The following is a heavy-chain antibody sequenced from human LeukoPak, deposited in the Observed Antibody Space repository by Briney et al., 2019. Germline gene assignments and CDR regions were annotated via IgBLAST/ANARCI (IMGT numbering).Heavy chain of an antibody. CDR1: GFTFSGSA. J-gene: IGHJ4*02. CDR3: TRHAFGYDSSRVTAY. D-gene: IGHD5-12*01. Sequence: GGSLRLSCAASGFTFSGSAMHWVRQASGKGLEWVGRIRSKANSYATAYAASVKGRFTISRDDSKNTAYLQMNSLKTEDTAVYYCTRHAFGYDSSRVTAYWGQGTLVTVSS. CDR2: IRSKANSYAT. V-gene: IGHV3-73*01.